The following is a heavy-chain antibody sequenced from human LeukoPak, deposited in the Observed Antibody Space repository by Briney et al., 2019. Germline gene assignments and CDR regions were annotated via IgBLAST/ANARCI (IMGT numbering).Heavy chain of an antibody. Sequence: ASVKVSCEASGYTFTGYYMHWVRQAPGQGLEWMGRINPNSGGTNYAQKFQGRVTMTRDTSISTAYMELSRLRSDDTAVYYCARLFTVAARRVPDYWGQGTLVTVSS. CDR1: GYTFTGYY. CDR3: ARLFTVAARRVPDY. D-gene: IGHD6-6*01. J-gene: IGHJ4*02. CDR2: INPNSGGT. V-gene: IGHV1-2*06.